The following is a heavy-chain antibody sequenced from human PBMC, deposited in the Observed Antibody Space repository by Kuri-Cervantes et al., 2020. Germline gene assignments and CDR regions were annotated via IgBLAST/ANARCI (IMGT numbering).Heavy chain of an antibody. D-gene: IGHD6-6*01. CDR3: ARGRRIAARPGFSYNWFDP. CDR1: RYTFTSYD. V-gene: IGHV1-8*01. J-gene: IGHJ5*02. Sequence: ASVKVSCKASRYTFTSYDINWVRQATGQGLEWMGWMNPNSGNTGYAQKFQGRVTMTRNTSISTAYMELSSLRSEDTAVYYCARGRRIAARPGFSYNWFDPWGQGTLVTVSS. CDR2: MNPNSGNT.